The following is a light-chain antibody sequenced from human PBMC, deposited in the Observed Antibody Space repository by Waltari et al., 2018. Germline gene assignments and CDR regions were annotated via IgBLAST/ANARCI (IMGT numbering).Light chain of an antibody. CDR3: MQALQTPYT. V-gene: IGKV2-28*01. J-gene: IGKJ2*01. Sequence: DIVVTQSPLSLPVTPGEPASISCRSSQSLLHSHGKIFFDWYLQKPGQSPQLLIYLGSNRASGVPDRFSGSRSGTDFTLKISRVEAEDVGVYYCMQALQTPYTFGQGTKLEIK. CDR2: LGS. CDR1: QSLLHSHGKIF.